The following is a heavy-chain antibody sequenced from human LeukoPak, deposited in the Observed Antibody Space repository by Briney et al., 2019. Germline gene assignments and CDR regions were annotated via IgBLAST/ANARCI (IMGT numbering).Heavy chain of an antibody. Sequence: GGSPRLSWAASGFTFSSYGLRWVGQPPAKGLEWVAVISYDGSNNYYADSVKGRFTISRDNTKNTLYLQMNSLRAEDTAVYYCAKDLYYYDSSGYSPHYWGQGTLVTVSS. D-gene: IGHD3-22*01. CDR3: AKDLYYYDSSGYSPHY. V-gene: IGHV3-30*18. CDR1: GFTFSSYG. CDR2: ISYDGSNN. J-gene: IGHJ4*02.